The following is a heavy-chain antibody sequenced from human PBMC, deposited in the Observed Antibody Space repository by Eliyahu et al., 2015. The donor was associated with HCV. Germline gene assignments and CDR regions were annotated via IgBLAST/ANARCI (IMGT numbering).Heavy chain of an antibody. CDR1: GFXFSSYG. CDR2: ISYDGSNK. CDR3: AKDYSSGWTGGYYFDY. V-gene: IGHV3-30*18. D-gene: IGHD6-19*01. Sequence: QVQLVESGGGVVQPGRSLRLSCAASGFXFSSYGMHWVRQAPGKGLEWVAVISYDGSNKYYADSVKGRFTISRDNSKNTLYLQMNSLRAEDTAVYYCAKDYSSGWTGGYYFDYWGQGTLVTVSS. J-gene: IGHJ4*02.